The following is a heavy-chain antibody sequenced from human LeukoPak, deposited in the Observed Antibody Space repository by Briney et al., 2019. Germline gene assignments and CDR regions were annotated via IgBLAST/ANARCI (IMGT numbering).Heavy chain of an antibody. J-gene: IGHJ3*02. Sequence: GGSLTLSCAASGFTFSGSAMHWVRQASGKGLEWVGRIRSKANSYATAYAASVKGRFTISRDDSKNTAYLQMNSLKTEDTAVYYCTRLERRTLDIWGQGTMVTVSS. CDR1: GFTFSGSA. D-gene: IGHD1-1*01. CDR2: IRSKANSYAT. V-gene: IGHV3-73*01. CDR3: TRLERRTLDI.